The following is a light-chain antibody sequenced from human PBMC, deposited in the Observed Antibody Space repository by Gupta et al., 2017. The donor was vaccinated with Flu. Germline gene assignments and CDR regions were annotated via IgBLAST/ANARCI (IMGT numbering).Light chain of an antibody. Sequence: SYVLTQPPSVSVAPGQPARITCGRDDIGRNNVHWYQLKPGQAPMLVVYDDRGRPSGIPERFSGSNFENTATLTIDRVEAGDEADYYCQLWDATTDLRVFGGGTKLTVL. J-gene: IGLJ3*02. CDR3: QLWDATTDLRV. CDR1: DIGRNN. CDR2: DDR. V-gene: IGLV3-21*02.